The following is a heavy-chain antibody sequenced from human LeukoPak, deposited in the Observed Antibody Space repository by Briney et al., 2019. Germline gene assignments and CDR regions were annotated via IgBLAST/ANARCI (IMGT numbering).Heavy chain of an antibody. D-gene: IGHD3-22*01. CDR3: AREPYYYDSSGYYSFRYYFDY. J-gene: IGHJ4*02. CDR2: IWYDGSNK. V-gene: IGHV3-33*01. Sequence: GGSLRLSCAASGFTFSSYGMHWVRQAPGKGLEWVAVIWYDGSNKYYADSVKGRFTISRDNSKNTLYLQMNSLRAEDTAVCYCAREPYYYDSSGYYSFRYYFDYWGQGTLVTVSS. CDR1: GFTFSSYG.